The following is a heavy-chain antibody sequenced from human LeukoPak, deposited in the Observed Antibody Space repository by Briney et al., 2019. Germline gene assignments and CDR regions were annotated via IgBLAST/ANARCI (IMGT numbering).Heavy chain of an antibody. CDR3: VRDNRDAFDI. Sequence: PGGSLRLSSAASGFIFNSYSMNWVRQAPGKGLEWVSAISSSSSYKFNADSVKGRFTISRDNARNLLYLQMNSLRAEDTAVYYCVRDNRDAFDIWGQGTMVTVSS. J-gene: IGHJ3*02. CDR1: GFIFNSYS. V-gene: IGHV3-21*01. CDR2: ISSSSSYK.